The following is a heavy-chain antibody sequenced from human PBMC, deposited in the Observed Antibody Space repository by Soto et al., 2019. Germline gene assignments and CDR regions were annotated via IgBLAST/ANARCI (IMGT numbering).Heavy chain of an antibody. V-gene: IGHV1-24*01. CDR3: ATALVVAAYFDY. D-gene: IGHD2-15*01. CDR1: GYTLTELS. J-gene: IGHJ4*02. Sequence: ASVKVSCKVSGYTLTELSIHWVRQAPGKGLEWMGGFDPEDGETIYAQKFQGRVTMTEDTSTDTAYMELSSLRSEDTAVYYCATALVVAAYFDYWGQGTLVTVSS. CDR2: FDPEDGET.